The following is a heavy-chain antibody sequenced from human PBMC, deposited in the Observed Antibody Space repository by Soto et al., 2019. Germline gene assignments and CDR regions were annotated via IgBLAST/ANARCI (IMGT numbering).Heavy chain of an antibody. Sequence: SETLSLTCTVSGGSISSSSYYWGWIRQPPGKGLEWIGSIYYSGSTYYNPSLKSRVTISVDTSKNQFSLKLSSVNAADTAVYYCARRSEAVTGHPFDYWGQGTLVTVSS. CDR3: ARRSEAVTGHPFDY. CDR2: IYYSGST. D-gene: IGHD6-19*01. J-gene: IGHJ4*02. CDR1: GGSISSSSYY. V-gene: IGHV4-39*01.